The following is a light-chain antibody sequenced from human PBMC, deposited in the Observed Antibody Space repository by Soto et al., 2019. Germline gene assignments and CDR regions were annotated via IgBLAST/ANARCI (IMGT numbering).Light chain of an antibody. CDR2: GAS. Sequence: EIVLTQSPGTLSLSPGXRATLSCRASQSVSSSYLAWYQQKPGQAPRLLIYGASSRATGIPDRFSGSGSGTDFTLTICRLEPEDFAVYYCQQYGSSPPITFGQGTRLEIK. CDR1: QSVSSSY. V-gene: IGKV3-20*01. J-gene: IGKJ5*01. CDR3: QQYGSSPPIT.